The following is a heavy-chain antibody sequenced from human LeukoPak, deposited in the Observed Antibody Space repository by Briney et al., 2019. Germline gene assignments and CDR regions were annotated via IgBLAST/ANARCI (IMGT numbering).Heavy chain of an antibody. Sequence: SETLSLTCTVSGGSISSYYWSWIRQPAGKGLEWVGRIYTSGSTNYNPSLKSRVTMSVDTSKNQFSLKLSSVTAADTAVYYCARDHYSSGWYDGLGSYRNFDYWGQGTLVTVSS. CDR3: ARDHYSSGWYDGLGSYRNFDY. D-gene: IGHD6-19*01. CDR2: IYTSGST. CDR1: GGSISSYY. V-gene: IGHV4-4*07. J-gene: IGHJ4*02.